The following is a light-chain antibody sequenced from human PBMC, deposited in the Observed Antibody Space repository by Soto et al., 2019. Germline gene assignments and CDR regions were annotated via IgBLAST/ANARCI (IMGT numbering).Light chain of an antibody. CDR3: SSYTTTTTLV. J-gene: IGLJ1*01. CDR2: EVS. Sequence: QSVLTQPASVSGSPGQSITISCTGSSSDVGAHNYVSWYQQHPGKAPKLMIYEVSERPSGVSNRFSGSKSGNTASLTVSGLRAEDEADYYCSSYTTTTTLVFGTGTKLTVL. CDR1: SSDVGAHNY. V-gene: IGLV2-14*01.